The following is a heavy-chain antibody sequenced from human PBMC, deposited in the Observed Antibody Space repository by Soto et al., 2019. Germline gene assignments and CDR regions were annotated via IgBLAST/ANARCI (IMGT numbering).Heavy chain of an antibody. CDR1: GGSISSGGYS. J-gene: IGHJ5*02. V-gene: IGHV4-30-2*01. CDR3: ARVSKDYVIWFDP. CDR2: IYHSGST. Sequence: SETLSLTCAVSGGSISSGGYSWSWIRQPPGKGLEWIGYIYHSGSTYYNPSLKSRVTISVDRSKNQFSLKLSSVTAADTAVYYCARVSKDYVIWFDPWGQGTLVTVSS. D-gene: IGHD3-16*01.